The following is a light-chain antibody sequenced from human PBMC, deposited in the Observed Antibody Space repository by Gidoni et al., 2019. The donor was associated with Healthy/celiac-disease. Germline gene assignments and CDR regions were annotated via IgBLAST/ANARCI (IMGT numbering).Light chain of an antibody. CDR3: QQYNNWPRT. Sequence: EKGMSQSPATLSVSPGERATLSCRASQRVSSNLAWYQQKPGQAPRLLIYGASTRATGIPARFSGSGSGTEFTLTISSLQSEDFAVYYCQQYNNWPRTFGQGTKVEIK. J-gene: IGKJ1*01. V-gene: IGKV3-15*01. CDR2: GAS. CDR1: QRVSSN.